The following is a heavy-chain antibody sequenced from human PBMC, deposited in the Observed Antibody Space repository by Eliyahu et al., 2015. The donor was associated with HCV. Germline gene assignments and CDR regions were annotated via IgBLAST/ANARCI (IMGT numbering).Heavy chain of an antibody. V-gene: IGHV4-39*01. J-gene: IGHJ4*02. CDR2: ILYTGKT. CDR1: GDSISVDHF. D-gene: IGHD6-13*01. CDR3: ARLGLGSSWFY. Sequence: QLQLQESGPGLVKPSETLSLTCTVSGDSISVDHFWGWIRQPPGKGLEYIGSILYTGKTHYNPALRSRVIISVDTSKNQFSLNLSSVTAADTAVYYCARLGLGSSWFYWGQGTLVTVSS.